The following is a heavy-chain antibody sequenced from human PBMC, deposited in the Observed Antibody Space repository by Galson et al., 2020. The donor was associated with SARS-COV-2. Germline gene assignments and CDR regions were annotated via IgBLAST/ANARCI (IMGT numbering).Heavy chain of an antibody. CDR3: ARLRYYDVLTGYIVDV. CDR2: INPNSGGT. D-gene: IGHD3-9*01. Sequence: ASVKVSCKASGYTFTAYYMHWVRQAPGQGLEWMGWINPNSGGTNYAQKFESRVTMTRDTSITTAYMELSRLRADDTAVYYCARLRYYDVLTGYIVDVWGQGTMVTVSS. CDR1: GYTFTAYY. V-gene: IGHV1-2*02. J-gene: IGHJ6*02.